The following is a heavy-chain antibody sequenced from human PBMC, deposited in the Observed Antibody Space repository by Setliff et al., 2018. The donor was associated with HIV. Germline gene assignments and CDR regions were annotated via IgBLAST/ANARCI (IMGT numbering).Heavy chain of an antibody. V-gene: IGHV4-30-4*08. D-gene: IGHD4-17*01. CDR1: GGSISNYA. Sequence: TSETLSLTCTVSGGSISNYAMTWVRQPPGKGLEWIGYITYSGSAYYNPSLKSRVTISIDTSNNQISLRLSSVTAADTAMYYCVRDDYGYNGKGFDYWGPGTLVTVSS. CDR2: ITYSGSA. J-gene: IGHJ4*02. CDR3: VRDDYGYNGKGFDY.